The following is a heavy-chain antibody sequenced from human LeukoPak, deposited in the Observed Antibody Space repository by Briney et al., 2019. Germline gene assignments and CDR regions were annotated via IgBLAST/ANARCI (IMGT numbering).Heavy chain of an antibody. Sequence: SETLSLTCTVSGGSISSYYWSWIRQPPGKGLEWIGYIYYSGSTNYNPSLKSRVTISVDTSKNQFSLKLSSVTAADTAVYYCASFYAPDRGIESQNLVTVYWGQGTLVSVSS. V-gene: IGHV4-59*08. J-gene: IGHJ4*02. CDR3: ASFYAPDRGIESQNLVTVY. CDR1: GGSISSYY. D-gene: IGHD2/OR15-2a*01. CDR2: IYYSGST.